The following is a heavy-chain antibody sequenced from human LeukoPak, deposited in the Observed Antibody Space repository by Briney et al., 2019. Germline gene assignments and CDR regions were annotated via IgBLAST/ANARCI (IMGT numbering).Heavy chain of an antibody. V-gene: IGHV3-23*01. CDR3: ASSRVPRPTVTPDWYFAY. J-gene: IGHJ4*02. CDR2: ISGSGGST. CDR1: GGTFSGYS. D-gene: IGHD4-17*01. Sequence: AESLTLSCAVSGGTFSGYSMSWVRQPPGKGLEWVGAISGSGGSTYYADSVKGRFTISRDNSKNTLYLQMNRLSAEATAVYYCASSRVPRPTVTPDWYFAYWGQGTLVPVSS.